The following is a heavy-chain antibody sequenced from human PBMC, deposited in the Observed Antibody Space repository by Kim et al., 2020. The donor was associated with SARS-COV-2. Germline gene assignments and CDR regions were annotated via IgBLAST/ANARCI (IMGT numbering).Heavy chain of an antibody. V-gene: IGHV4-4*02. Sequence: SETLSLTCAVSGGSISSSNWWSWVRQPPGKGLEWIGEIYHSGSTNYNPSLKSRVTISVDKSKNQFSLKLSSVTAADTAVYYCARVPNPRFSHPRLGHYYGMDVWGQGTTVTVSS. CDR3: ARVPNPRFSHPRLGHYYGMDV. CDR1: GGSISSSNW. D-gene: IGHD3-3*01. CDR2: IYHSGST. J-gene: IGHJ6*02.